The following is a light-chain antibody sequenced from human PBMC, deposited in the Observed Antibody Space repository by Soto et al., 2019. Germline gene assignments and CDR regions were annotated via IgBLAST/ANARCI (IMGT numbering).Light chain of an antibody. CDR3: SSYAGSNTYV. V-gene: IGLV2-8*01. J-gene: IGLJ1*01. CDR2: DVD. CDR1: SSDVGGYNF. Sequence: QSVLSQPPSASGSPGQSVTISCTGTSSDVGGYNFVSWYQHHPGKAPKLMIYDVDKRPSGVPDRFSGSKSGYTASLTVSGLQAEDEADYFCSSYAGSNTYVFGAGTKAPS.